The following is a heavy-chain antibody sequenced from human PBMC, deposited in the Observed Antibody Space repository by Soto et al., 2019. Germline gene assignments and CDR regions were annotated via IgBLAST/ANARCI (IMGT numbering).Heavy chain of an antibody. Sequence: PSETLSLTCTVSGGSISSGDYYWSWIRQPPGKGLEWIGYIYYSGSTYYNPSLKSRVTISVDTSKNQFSLKLSSVTAADTAVYYCATSLSARRHYYYGMDVWGQGTTVTVSS. CDR3: ATSLSARRHYYYGMDV. J-gene: IGHJ6*02. CDR2: IYYSGST. V-gene: IGHV4-30-4*01. CDR1: GGSISSGDYY. D-gene: IGHD6-6*01.